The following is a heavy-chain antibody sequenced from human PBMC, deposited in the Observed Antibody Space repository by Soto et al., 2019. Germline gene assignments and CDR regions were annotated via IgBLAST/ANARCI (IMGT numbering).Heavy chain of an antibody. CDR1: GGSISSGDYY. V-gene: IGHV4-30-4*01. D-gene: IGHD3-3*01. Sequence: SETLSLTCTVSGGSISSGDYYWSWIRQPPGKGLEWIGYIYYSGSTYYNPSLKSRVTISVDTSKNQFSLKLSFVTAADTAVYYCARAKDFWSGYYREVWFDPWGQGTLVTVSS. J-gene: IGHJ5*02. CDR2: IYYSGST. CDR3: ARAKDFWSGYYREVWFDP.